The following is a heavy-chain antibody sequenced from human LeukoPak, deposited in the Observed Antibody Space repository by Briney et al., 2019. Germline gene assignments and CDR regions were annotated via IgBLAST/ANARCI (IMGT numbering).Heavy chain of an antibody. CDR1: GGSISSGSYY. V-gene: IGHV4-61*02. J-gene: IGHJ4*02. CDR3: ARGGDSSGWYADY. D-gene: IGHD6-19*01. Sequence: SQTLSLTCTVSGGSISSGSYYWSWIRQPAGKGLEWIVRIYTSGSTNYNPSLKSRVTISVDTSKNQFSLKLSSVTAADTAVYYCARGGDSSGWYADYWGQGTLVTVSS. CDR2: IYTSGST.